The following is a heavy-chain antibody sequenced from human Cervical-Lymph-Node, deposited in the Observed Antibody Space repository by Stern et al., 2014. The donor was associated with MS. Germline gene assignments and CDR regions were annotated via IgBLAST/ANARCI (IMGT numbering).Heavy chain of an antibody. CDR3: ASGYRIFDY. Sequence: QLQLQESGPGLVKPSQTLSLTCNVSGGSISSGSDYWSWLRQPVGKGLQWIGRIHPSGRAHYTPSLKSRVTISTDTSKTQFSLDLTSATAADTAIYYCASGYRIFDYWGQGILVTVSS. CDR2: IHPSGRA. J-gene: IGHJ4*02. V-gene: IGHV4-61*02. D-gene: IGHD5-18*01. CDR1: GGSISSGSDY.